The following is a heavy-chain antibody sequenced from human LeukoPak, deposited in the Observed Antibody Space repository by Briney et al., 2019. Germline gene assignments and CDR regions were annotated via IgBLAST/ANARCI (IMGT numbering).Heavy chain of an antibody. V-gene: IGHV3-53*01. CDR3: ARETLGYSSGWYSTWGYYFDY. CDR1: GFTVSSNY. CDR2: IYSGGST. Sequence: GGSLRLSCAASGFTVSSNYMSWVRQAPGKGLEWVSVIYSGGSTYYADSVKGRFTISRDNSKNTLYLQMNSLRAEDTAVYYCARETLGYSSGWYSTWGYYFDYWGQGTLVTVSS. D-gene: IGHD6-19*01. J-gene: IGHJ4*02.